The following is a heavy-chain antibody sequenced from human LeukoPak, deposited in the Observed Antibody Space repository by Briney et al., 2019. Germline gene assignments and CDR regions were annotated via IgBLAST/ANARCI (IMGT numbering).Heavy chain of an antibody. V-gene: IGHV3-48*01. CDR1: GFTFSSYS. CDR2: ISSSGSTI. D-gene: IGHD3-16*01. Sequence: GGSLRLSCAASGFTFSSYSMNWVRQAPGKGLEWVSYISSSGSTIYYADSVKGRFTISRDNAKNSLYLQMNSLRAEDTAVYYCARDLGGSYPGVYFDYWGQGTLVTVSS. CDR3: ARDLGGSYPGVYFDY. J-gene: IGHJ4*02.